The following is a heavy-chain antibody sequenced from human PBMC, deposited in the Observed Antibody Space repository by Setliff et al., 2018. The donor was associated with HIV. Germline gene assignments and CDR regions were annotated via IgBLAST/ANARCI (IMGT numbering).Heavy chain of an antibody. V-gene: IGHV4-39*07. CDR3: AREAPQIYCGGSCYSALDY. D-gene: IGHD2-15*01. CDR1: SGSVSRSDYY. CDR2: IYHTGSS. J-gene: IGHJ4*02. Sequence: SETLSLTCTVSSGSVSRSDYYWGWIRQSPGKGLEWIGNIYHTGSSYYNPSLNDRATISLDTSKNQFSLKLNSVTAADTAVYYCAREAPQIYCGGSCYSALDYWGQGTLVTVS.